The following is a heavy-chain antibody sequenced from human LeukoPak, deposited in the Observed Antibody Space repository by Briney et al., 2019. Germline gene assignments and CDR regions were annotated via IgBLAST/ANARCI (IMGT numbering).Heavy chain of an antibody. J-gene: IGHJ4*02. V-gene: IGHV4-38-2*02. CDR2: IHHSGST. Sequence: PSETLSLTCTVSRYSISSDYYWGWIRQPPGRGLEWIGTIHHSGSTYYNPSLKNRVTMSVDTSKNQFSLRLNSVTAADTATYYCARGLAWEPLVPFDFWGQGTLVTVSS. CDR3: ARGLAWEPLVPFDF. CDR1: RYSISSDYY. D-gene: IGHD1-14*01.